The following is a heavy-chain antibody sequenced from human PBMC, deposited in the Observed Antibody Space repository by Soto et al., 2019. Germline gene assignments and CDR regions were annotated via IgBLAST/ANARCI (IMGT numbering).Heavy chain of an antibody. D-gene: IGHD3-3*01. CDR2: IWYDGSNK. Sequence: QVQLVESGGCVVPPGRYLRLSCAASGFTFSRYGMHWFRQAPGKGLEWVAVIWYDGSNKYYADSVKGRFTISRDNSKNTLYLPMNSLRAADTAVYYCAIDISSAGSGYYNYWGQGTLVTVSS. V-gene: IGHV3-33*01. CDR3: AIDISSAGSGYYNY. CDR1: GFTFSRYG. J-gene: IGHJ4*02.